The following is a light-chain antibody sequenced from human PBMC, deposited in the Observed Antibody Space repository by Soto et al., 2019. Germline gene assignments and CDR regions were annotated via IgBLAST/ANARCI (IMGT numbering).Light chain of an antibody. CDR2: AAS. J-gene: IGKJ5*01. Sequence: EIVLTQSPAILSLSPGERATLSCRASQSVSSYLTWYQQKPGQAPSLLIYAASNRATGIPARFSGSGSGTEFTLTISSLQPEDFATYYCQQYKDYPITLGQGTRLEIK. CDR1: QSVSSY. V-gene: IGKV3-11*01. CDR3: QQYKDYPIT.